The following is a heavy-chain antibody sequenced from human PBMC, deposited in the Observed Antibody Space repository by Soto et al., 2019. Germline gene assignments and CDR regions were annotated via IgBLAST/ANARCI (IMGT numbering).Heavy chain of an antibody. CDR1: GFTFSSYS. Sequence: VGSLRLSCAASGFTFSSYSMNWVRQAPGKGLEWVSSISSSSSYIYYADSVKGRFTISRDNAKNSLYLQMNSLRAEDTAVYYCARSGITMIGDAFDIWGQGTMVTVSS. CDR3: ARSGITMIGDAFDI. D-gene: IGHD3-22*01. V-gene: IGHV3-21*01. J-gene: IGHJ3*02. CDR2: ISSSSSYI.